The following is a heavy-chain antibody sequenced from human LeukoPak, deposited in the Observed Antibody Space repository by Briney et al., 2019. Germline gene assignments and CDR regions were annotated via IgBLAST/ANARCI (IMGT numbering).Heavy chain of an antibody. CDR1: GYTFTSYD. D-gene: IGHD6-19*01. V-gene: IGHV1-8*01. J-gene: IGHJ4*02. CDR3: ARGRGSGSGWRRFDY. Sequence: ASVKVSCKASGYTFTSYDINWVRQATGQGLEWMGWMNPNSGNTGYAQKFQGRVTMTRDTSISTAYMELSSLTSEGSAVYYCARGRGSGSGWRRFDYWGQGTLVTVSS. CDR2: MNPNSGNT.